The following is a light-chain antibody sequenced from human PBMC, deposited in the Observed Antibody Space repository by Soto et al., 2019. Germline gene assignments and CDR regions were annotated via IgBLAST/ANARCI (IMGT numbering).Light chain of an antibody. CDR1: SSDVGGYNY. V-gene: IGLV2-11*01. CDR3: CSYAGSYTLL. CDR2: DVS. J-gene: IGLJ2*01. Sequence: QSALTQPRSVSGSPGQSVTISCTGTSSDVGGYNYVSWYQQHPGKAPKLIIYDVSKGPSGVPDRFSGSKSGNTASLTISGLQAEDEADYYCCSYAGSYTLLFGGGTKLTVL.